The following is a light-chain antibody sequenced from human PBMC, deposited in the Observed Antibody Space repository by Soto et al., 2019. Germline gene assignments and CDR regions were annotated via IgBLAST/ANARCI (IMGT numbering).Light chain of an antibody. CDR2: GAS. V-gene: IGKV3-20*01. J-gene: IGKJ2*01. Sequence: EIVLTQSPGTLSLSPGERATLSYRASQSVRTTFLAWYQQKPGQAPRLLIHGASNRASGIPDRFSGSGSGTDFTLTISRLEPEDFAVYYCQQYGSSPMYTFGQGTKLEIK. CDR1: QSVRTTF. CDR3: QQYGSSPMYT.